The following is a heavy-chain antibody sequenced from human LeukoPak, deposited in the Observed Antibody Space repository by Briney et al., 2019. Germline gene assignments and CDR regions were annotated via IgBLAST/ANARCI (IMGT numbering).Heavy chain of an antibody. CDR3: ARCVNGVCRAFDY. J-gene: IGHJ4*02. V-gene: IGHV3-30*02. CDR2: IRYDGSKE. Sequence: PGGSLRLSCAASGFTFSSYGMDWVRQAPGKGLEWVSYIRYDGSKEYYADSVKGRLTISRDNSKSTLYVQMNSLRAEDTAVYYCARCVNGVCRAFDYWGQGTLVTVSS. CDR1: GFTFSSYG. D-gene: IGHD2-8*01.